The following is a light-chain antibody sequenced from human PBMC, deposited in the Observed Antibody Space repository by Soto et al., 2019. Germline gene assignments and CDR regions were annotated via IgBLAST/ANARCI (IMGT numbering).Light chain of an antibody. CDR3: QQRRNWWT. CDR2: DAS. V-gene: IGKV3-11*01. Sequence: VLRQSPGTLSFSTGERATVSCRASQSVSSYLAWYQQKPGQAPRLLIYDASNRATGIPARFSGSGSGTDFTLTISSLEPEDFAVYYCQQRRNWWTFGQGAQVDIK. J-gene: IGKJ1*01. CDR1: QSVSSY.